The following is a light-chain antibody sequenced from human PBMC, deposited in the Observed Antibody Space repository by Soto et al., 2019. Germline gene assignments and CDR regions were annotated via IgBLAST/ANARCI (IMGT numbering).Light chain of an antibody. CDR1: SSNIGNNF. V-gene: IGLV1-47*01. CDR3: ATWDDSLSGFVV. J-gene: IGLJ7*01. Sequence: QSVLTQPPSVSGTPGQRVTISCSGSSSNIGNNFVYWYQHLPGAAPTLVVYSDNHRPSGVPVRFSGSKFGTSASLTISGLRSEDEATYYCATWDDSLSGFVVFGGGTQLTVL. CDR2: SDN.